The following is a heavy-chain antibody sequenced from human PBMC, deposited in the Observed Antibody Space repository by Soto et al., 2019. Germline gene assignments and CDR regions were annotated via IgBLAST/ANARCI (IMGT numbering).Heavy chain of an antibody. CDR3: ARGLGDIVVVPLPDPLGMDV. D-gene: IGHD2-2*01. CDR1: GGTFSSYA. Sequence: QVQLVQSGAEVKKPGSSVKVSCKASGGTFSSYAISWVRQAPGQGLEWMGGIIPIFGTANYAQKFQGRVTITADKSTSTDYMELSSLRYENTAVYYCARGLGDIVVVPLPDPLGMDVWGQGTTVTVSS. CDR2: IIPIFGTA. J-gene: IGHJ6*02. V-gene: IGHV1-69*06.